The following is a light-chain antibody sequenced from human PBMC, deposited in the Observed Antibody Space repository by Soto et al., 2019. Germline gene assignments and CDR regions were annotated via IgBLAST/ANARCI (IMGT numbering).Light chain of an antibody. CDR2: DAS. Sequence: DIQMTQSPSSLSASVGDRVTITCQASQDISNYLNWYQQKPGKAPKLLIYDASNLETGVPSRFSGSGSGTDFTFTISSLQPEDIATYYCQQYDNPLPTFGGGTKVEIK. V-gene: IGKV1-33*01. J-gene: IGKJ4*01. CDR1: QDISNY. CDR3: QQYDNPLPT.